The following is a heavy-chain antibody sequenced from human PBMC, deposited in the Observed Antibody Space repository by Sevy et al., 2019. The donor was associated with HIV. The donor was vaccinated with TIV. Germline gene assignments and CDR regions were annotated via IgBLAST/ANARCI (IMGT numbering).Heavy chain of an antibody. J-gene: IGHJ4*02. V-gene: IGHV3-49*03. Sequence: GGSLRLSCTTSGFTFDDYAMSWFRQAPGKGLEWVAFITRNSYEAYGGATDYGASVNGRFIISRDDSKSIAYLQMKSMKTEDTGVYYCTRGLATADTPEYYFDYWGQGTLVTVSS. CDR1: GFTFDDYA. CDR3: TRGLATADTPEYYFDY. D-gene: IGHD5-12*01. CDR2: ITRNSYEAYGGAT.